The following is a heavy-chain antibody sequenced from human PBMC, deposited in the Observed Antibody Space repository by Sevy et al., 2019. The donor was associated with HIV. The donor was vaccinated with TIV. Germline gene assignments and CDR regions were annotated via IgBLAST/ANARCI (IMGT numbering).Heavy chain of an antibody. J-gene: IGHJ3*02. Sequence: SETLSLTCTVSGGSISSGDYYWSWIRQPPGKGLEWIGYIYYSGSTYYNPSLKSRVTISVDTSKNQFSLKLSSVTAADTAVYYCARARYYDSSGYFAFDIWGQGTMVPVSS. CDR1: GGSISSGDYY. CDR3: ARARYYDSSGYFAFDI. D-gene: IGHD3-22*01. V-gene: IGHV4-30-4*01. CDR2: IYYSGST.